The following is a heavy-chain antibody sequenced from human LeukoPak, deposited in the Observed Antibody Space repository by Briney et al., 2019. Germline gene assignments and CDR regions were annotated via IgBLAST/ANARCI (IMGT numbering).Heavy chain of an antibody. CDR1: GGSFSGYY. J-gene: IGHJ4*02. Sequence: TSETLSLTCAVYGGSFSGYYWSWIRQPPGKGLEWIGEINHSGSTNYNPSLKSRVTISVDTSKNQFSLKLSSVTAADTAVYYCARLYSSGWYLDYWGQGTLSPSPQ. CDR3: ARLYSSGWYLDY. D-gene: IGHD6-19*01. CDR2: INHSGST. V-gene: IGHV4-34*01.